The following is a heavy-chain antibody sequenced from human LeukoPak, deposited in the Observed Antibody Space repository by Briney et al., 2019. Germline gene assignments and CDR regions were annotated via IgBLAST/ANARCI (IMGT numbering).Heavy chain of an antibody. D-gene: IGHD2-15*01. V-gene: IGHV1-46*01. CDR3: ASEDCSGGSCYLFDY. CDR2: INPRGGST. CDR1: GYTFTSCY. Sequence: ASVKVSCKASGYTFTSCYMHWVRQAPGQGLEWMGIINPRGGSTSYTQKFQGRVTMTRDTSTSTVYMELSSLRSEDTAVYYCASEDCSGGSCYLFDYWGQGTLVTVSS. J-gene: IGHJ4*02.